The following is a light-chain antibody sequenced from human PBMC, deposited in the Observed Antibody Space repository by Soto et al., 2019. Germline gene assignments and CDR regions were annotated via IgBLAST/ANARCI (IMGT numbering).Light chain of an antibody. CDR3: ATWDDSLNGNV. J-gene: IGLJ1*01. Sequence: QSALTQPPSASGTPGQRVSISCSGGSFNIGSNTVNWYQQLPGTAPKLLIYSNNHRPSGVPDRFSGSKSGTSASLAISGLRSEDEADYYCATWDDSLNGNVFGTGTKVTVL. V-gene: IGLV1-44*01. CDR1: SFNIGSNT. CDR2: SNN.